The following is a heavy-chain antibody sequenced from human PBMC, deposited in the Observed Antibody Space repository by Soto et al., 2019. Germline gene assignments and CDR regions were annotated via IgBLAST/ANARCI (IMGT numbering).Heavy chain of an antibody. CDR2: VYWNDDK. D-gene: IGHD3-9*01. Sequence: SGPTLVNPTQTLTLTCTFSGFSLRTSGVGVGWIRRPPGKALEWLALVYWNDDKLYSPSLKSRLSITKDTSRNRVVFTMTDVGPIATDTYYCSPHMPRYAFLTDSYYPTFDHWGQGTLATVSS. V-gene: IGHV2-5*01. CDR1: GFSLRTSGVG. CDR3: SPHMPRYAFLTDSYYPTFDH. J-gene: IGHJ4*02.